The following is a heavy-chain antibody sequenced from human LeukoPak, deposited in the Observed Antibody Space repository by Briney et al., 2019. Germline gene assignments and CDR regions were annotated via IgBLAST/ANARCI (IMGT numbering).Heavy chain of an antibody. V-gene: IGHV3-30*02. J-gene: IGHJ1*01. CDR1: GFTFSSYG. CDR3: AKDPYSSGWYRGEYFQH. CDR2: IRYDGSNK. D-gene: IGHD6-19*01. Sequence: PGGSLRLSCAASGFTFSSYGMHWVRQAPGKGLEWVAFIRYDGSNKYYADSVKGRFTISRDNSKNTLYLQMNSLRAEDTAVYYYAKDPYSSGWYRGEYFQHWGQGTLATVSS.